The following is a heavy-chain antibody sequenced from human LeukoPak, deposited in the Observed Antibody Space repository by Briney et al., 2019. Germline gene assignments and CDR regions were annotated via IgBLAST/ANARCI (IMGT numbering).Heavy chain of an antibody. CDR3: AKASPYYYYVWTS. D-gene: IGHD2-2*01. Sequence: ASVKVSCKASGYTFTGYYMHWVRQAPGQGLEWMGWINPNSGGTNYAQKFQGRVTMTRDTSINTAYMELSRLRSDDTAVYYCAKASPYYYYVWTSGAKGPRSPSP. V-gene: IGHV1-2*02. J-gene: IGHJ6*02. CDR1: GYTFTGYY. CDR2: INPNSGGT.